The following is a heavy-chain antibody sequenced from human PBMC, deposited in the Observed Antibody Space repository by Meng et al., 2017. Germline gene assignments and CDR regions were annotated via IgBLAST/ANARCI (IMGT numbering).Heavy chain of an antibody. CDR2: IIPIFGTA. Sequence: QGQLVQSGAGGKKPGASVQVSCNAPGWTFSSYAISWARQAPGQGLEWMRGIIPIFGTANYEQKFQGRVTITADKSTSTVYMELSSLRSEDTAVYYCASGPPGWFDPWGQGTLVTVSS. CDR1: GWTFSSYA. CDR3: ASGPPGWFDP. D-gene: IGHD7-27*01. J-gene: IGHJ5*02. V-gene: IGHV1-69*06.